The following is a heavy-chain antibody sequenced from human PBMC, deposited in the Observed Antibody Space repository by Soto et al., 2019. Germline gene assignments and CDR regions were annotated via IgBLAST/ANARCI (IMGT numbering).Heavy chain of an antibody. CDR1: GYTFTSYD. Sequence: ASVKVSCKASGYTFTSYDINWVRQATGQGLEWMGWMNPNSGNTGYAQKFQGRVTMTRNTSISTAYMELSSLRSEDTAVYYCARMEYSSSSFYYYYMDVWGKGTTVTVSS. J-gene: IGHJ6*03. V-gene: IGHV1-8*01. CDR2: MNPNSGNT. D-gene: IGHD6-6*01. CDR3: ARMEYSSSSFYYYYMDV.